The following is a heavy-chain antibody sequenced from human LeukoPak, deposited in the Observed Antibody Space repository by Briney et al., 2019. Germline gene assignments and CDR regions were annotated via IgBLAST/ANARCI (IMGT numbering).Heavy chain of an antibody. D-gene: IGHD6-6*01. J-gene: IGHJ4*02. CDR3: ARQLVGWSKSFDY. CDR2: INHSGST. Sequence: SETLSLTCAVYGGSFSGYYWSWIRQPPGKGLEWIGEINHSGSTNYNPSLKSRVTISVDTSKNQFSLKLSSVTAADTAVYYCARQLVGWSKSFDYWGQGTLVTVSS. V-gene: IGHV4-34*01. CDR1: GGSFSGYY.